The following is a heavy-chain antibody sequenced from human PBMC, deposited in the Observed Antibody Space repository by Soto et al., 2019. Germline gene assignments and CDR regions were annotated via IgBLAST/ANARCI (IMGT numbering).Heavy chain of an antibody. CDR1: GGSFSGYY. V-gene: IGHV4-34*01. J-gene: IGHJ5*02. CDR3: AREGGSSGWYTNWFDP. CDR2: INHSGST. Sequence: SETLSLTCAVYGGSFSGYYWTWIRQPPGTGLEWIGEINHSGSTNYNPSLKSRVTISVDKSKNQFPLKLSSVTAADTAVYYCAREGGSSGWYTNWFDPWGQGTLVTVSS. D-gene: IGHD6-19*01.